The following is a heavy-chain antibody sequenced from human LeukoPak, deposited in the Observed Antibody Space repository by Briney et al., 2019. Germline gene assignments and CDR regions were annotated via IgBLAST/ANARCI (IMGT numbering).Heavy chain of an antibody. CDR1: GFIFSNYW. CDR2: INQDGSKE. D-gene: IGHD5-12*01. Sequence: GGSLRLSCTASGFIFSNYWMTWVRQAPGKGLAWVAQINQDGSKEYYIDSVKARFSISRDNARNSLSLQMNSLRAEDTAVYYCVRDGGVSGYDLLDYWGQGTLVTVSS. V-gene: IGHV3-7*01. CDR3: VRDGGVSGYDLLDY. J-gene: IGHJ4*02.